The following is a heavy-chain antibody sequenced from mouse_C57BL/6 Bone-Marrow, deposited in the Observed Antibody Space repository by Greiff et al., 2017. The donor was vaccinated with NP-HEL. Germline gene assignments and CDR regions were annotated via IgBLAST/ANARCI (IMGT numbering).Heavy chain of an antibody. CDR1: GYTFTDYY. J-gene: IGHJ2*01. CDR3: ARYLYYYGSRRNYFDY. Sequence: VQLQQSGPELVKPGASVKISCKASGYTFTDYYINWVKQRPGQGLEWIGWIYPGSGNTKYNEKFKGKATLTVDTSSSTAYMQLSSLTSEDSAVYFCARYLYYYGSRRNYFDYWGQGTTLTVSS. D-gene: IGHD1-1*01. CDR2: IYPGSGNT. V-gene: IGHV1-84*01.